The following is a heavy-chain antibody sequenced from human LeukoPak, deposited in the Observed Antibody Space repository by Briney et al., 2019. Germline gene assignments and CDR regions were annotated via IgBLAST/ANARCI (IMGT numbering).Heavy chain of an antibody. CDR1: GGSITSDY. Sequence: SETLSLTCIVSGGSITSDYWSWIRQPPGKGLEWIGYIENSGRTEYNPSLMSRITISVDASKIQFSLMLSPVTAADTAVYYCARGRYGGYFDCWGQGTLVTVSS. CDR2: IENSGRT. D-gene: IGHD4-23*01. V-gene: IGHV4-59*01. J-gene: IGHJ4*02. CDR3: ARGRYGGYFDC.